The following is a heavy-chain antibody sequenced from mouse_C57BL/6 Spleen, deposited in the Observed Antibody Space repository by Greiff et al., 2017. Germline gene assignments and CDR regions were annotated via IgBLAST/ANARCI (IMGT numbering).Heavy chain of an antibody. V-gene: IGHV3-6*01. Sequence: EVHLVESGPGLVKPSQSLSLTCSVTGYSITSGYYWNWIRQFPGNKLAWMGYLSYDGSNNYNPSLKNRISFTRETSKNQFFMKLNSVTTEDTATYYCARGGSSYDFDYWGPGTTLTVSS. D-gene: IGHD1-1*01. CDR2: LSYDGSN. J-gene: IGHJ2*01. CDR3: ARGGSSYDFDY. CDR1: GYSITSGYY.